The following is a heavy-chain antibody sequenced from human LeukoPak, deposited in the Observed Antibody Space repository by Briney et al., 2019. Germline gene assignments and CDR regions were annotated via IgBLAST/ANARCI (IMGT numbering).Heavy chain of an antibody. CDR2: MSYDGTNK. Sequence: GGSLRLSCTASGFTVSSNYMSWVRQAPGKGLEWVAVMSYDGTNKFYADSVKGRFTISRDNSKNTVYLQMNSLRAEDTAVYYCANGGWYGGRASPDYWGQGTLVTVSS. CDR3: ANGGWYGGRASPDY. J-gene: IGHJ4*02. CDR1: GFTVSSNY. D-gene: IGHD6-19*01. V-gene: IGHV3-30*18.